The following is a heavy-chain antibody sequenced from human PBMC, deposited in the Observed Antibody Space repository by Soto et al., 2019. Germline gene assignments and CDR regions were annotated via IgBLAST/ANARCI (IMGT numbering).Heavy chain of an antibody. D-gene: IGHD3-10*01. CDR3: ARDPGGITMVRGVIFTK. J-gene: IGHJ4*02. CDR1: GFTFSSYS. CDR2: ISSSSSYI. Sequence: PGGSLRLSCAASGFTFSSYSMNWVRQAPGKGLEWVSSISSSSSYIYYADSVKGRFTISRDNAKNSLYLQMNSLRAEDTAVYYCARDPGGITMVRGVIFTKWGQGTLVTVSS. V-gene: IGHV3-21*01.